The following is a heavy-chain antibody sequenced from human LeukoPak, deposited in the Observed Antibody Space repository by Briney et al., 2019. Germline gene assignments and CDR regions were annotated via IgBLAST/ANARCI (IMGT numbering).Heavy chain of an antibody. CDR2: VSSSSSFI. V-gene: IGHV3-21*01. CDR3: ARDPYDYVWGSYRTLDY. D-gene: IGHD3-16*02. J-gene: IGHJ4*02. Sequence: GGSLRLSCAASGFTFSSYSINWVRQAPGKGLEWVSCVSSSSSFIYYADSVKGRFTISRDNAKNSLYLQMNSLRAEDTAVYYCARDPYDYVWGSYRTLDYWGQGTLVTVSS. CDR1: GFTFSSYS.